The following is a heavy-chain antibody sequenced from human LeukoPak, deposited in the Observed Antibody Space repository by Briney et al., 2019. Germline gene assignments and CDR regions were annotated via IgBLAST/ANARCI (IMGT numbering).Heavy chain of an antibody. J-gene: IGHJ3*02. CDR3: AREPTAHDAFDI. V-gene: IGHV3-74*01. Sequence: GGSLRLSCAASGFSFSSYWMHWVCQAPGKGLVWVSRINSDGSSTSYADSVKGRFTISRDNAKSTLYLQMNSLRAEDTAVYYCAREPTAHDAFDIWGQGTMVTVSS. D-gene: IGHD1-14*01. CDR1: GFSFSSYW. CDR2: INSDGSST.